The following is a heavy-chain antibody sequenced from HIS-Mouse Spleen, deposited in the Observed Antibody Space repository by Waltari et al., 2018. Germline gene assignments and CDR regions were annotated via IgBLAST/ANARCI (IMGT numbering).Heavy chain of an antibody. CDR2: INSDGSST. Sequence: EVQLVESGGGLVQPGGSLRLSCAASGFTFSRYWMHWVRQAPGKGLVWVSRINSDGSSTSYADSVKGRFTIYRDNAKNTLYLQMNSLRAEDTAVYYCARDGTAGSGYYYFDYWGQGTLVTVSS. J-gene: IGHJ4*02. D-gene: IGHD3-22*01. CDR1: GFTFSRYW. CDR3: ARDGTAGSGYYYFDY. V-gene: IGHV3-74*01.